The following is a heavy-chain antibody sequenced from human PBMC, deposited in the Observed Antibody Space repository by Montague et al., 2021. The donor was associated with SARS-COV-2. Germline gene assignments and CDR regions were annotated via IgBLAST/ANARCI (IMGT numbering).Heavy chain of an antibody. CDR1: GFSLTTSGVS. CDR2: IDWDDDK. Sequence: PALVKPTQTLTLTCTFSGFSLTTSGVSVGWMRQPPGKAPEWLALIDWDDDKLYTSSLRTRLTISKDTSKNLVVLTMTNMDPVDTATYYCVRIAEYSSNSDAFDTWAQGAPVIVSA. V-gene: IGHV2-70*01. J-gene: IGHJ3*02. CDR3: VRIAEYSSNSDAFDT. D-gene: IGHD4-11*01.